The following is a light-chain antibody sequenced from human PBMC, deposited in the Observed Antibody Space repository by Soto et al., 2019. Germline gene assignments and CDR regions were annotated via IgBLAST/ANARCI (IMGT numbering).Light chain of an antibody. Sequence: DIVMTQSPDSLAVSLGERATINCKSSQSVLYSSNNKNYLAWYQQEPGQPPKLLIYWASTRESGVPDRFSGSGSGTDFTLTISSLQAEDVAVYYCQQYYSTPGTFGQGTKVDNK. CDR2: WAS. J-gene: IGKJ1*01. CDR3: QQYYSTPGT. CDR1: QSVLYSSNNKNY. V-gene: IGKV4-1*01.